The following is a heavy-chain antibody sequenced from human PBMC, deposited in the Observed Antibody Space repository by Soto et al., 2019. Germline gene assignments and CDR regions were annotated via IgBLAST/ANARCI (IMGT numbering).Heavy chain of an antibody. CDR1: GGSISSSSYY. V-gene: IGHV4-39*01. Sequence: QLQLQESGPGLVKPSETLSLTCTVSGGSISSSSYYWGWIRQPPGKGLEWIGSIYYSGSTYYNPSLKSRVTISVDTSKNQFSLKLSSVTAADTAVYYCASLLVATIQGGGYYYYGMDVWGQGTTVTVSS. J-gene: IGHJ6*02. D-gene: IGHD5-12*01. CDR3: ASLLVATIQGGGYYYYGMDV. CDR2: IYYSGST.